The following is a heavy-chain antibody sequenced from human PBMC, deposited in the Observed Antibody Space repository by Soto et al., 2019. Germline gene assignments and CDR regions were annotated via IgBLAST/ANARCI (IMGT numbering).Heavy chain of an antibody. D-gene: IGHD3-10*01. CDR2: ISYDGSNK. V-gene: IGHV3-30*18. CDR3: AKDRFGSGSDY. J-gene: IGHJ4*02. CDR1: GFTFSSYG. Sequence: GGSLRLSCAASGFTFSSYGMHWVRQAPGKGLEWVAVISYDGSNKYYADSVKGRFTISRDNSKNTLYLQMNSLRAEDTAVYYCAKDRFGSGSDYWGQGTLVTVSS.